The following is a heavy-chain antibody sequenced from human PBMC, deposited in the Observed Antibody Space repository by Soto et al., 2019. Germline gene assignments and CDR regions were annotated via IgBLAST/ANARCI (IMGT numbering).Heavy chain of an antibody. D-gene: IGHD3-3*01. J-gene: IGHJ4*02. CDR2: IIPIFGTA. V-gene: IGHV1-69*01. CDR1: GGTFSSYA. CDR3: ATMLRFFGVVKGFDY. Sequence: QVQLVQSGAEVKKPGSSVKVSYKASGGTFSSYAISWVRQAPGQGLEWMGGIIPIFGTANYAQKFQGRVTITADESTSTAYMELSSLRSEDTAVYYCATMLRFFGVVKGFDYWGQGTLVTVSS.